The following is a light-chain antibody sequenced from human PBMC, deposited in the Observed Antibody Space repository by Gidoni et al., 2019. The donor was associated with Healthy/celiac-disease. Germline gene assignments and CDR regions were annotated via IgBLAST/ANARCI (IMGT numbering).Light chain of an antibody. Sequence: IVITQSPATLSVSPGERATLSCRASQSVSSNLAWYQQKPGQAPRLLIYGASTRATGIPARCSGSGSGKEFTITISSLQSEDVAVYYWQQYNNWPWTFGQGTKVEIK. J-gene: IGKJ1*01. CDR1: QSVSSN. V-gene: IGKV3-15*01. CDR2: GAS. CDR3: QQYNNWPWT.